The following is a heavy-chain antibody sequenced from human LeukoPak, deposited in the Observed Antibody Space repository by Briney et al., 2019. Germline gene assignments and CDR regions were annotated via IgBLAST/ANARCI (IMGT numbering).Heavy chain of an antibody. CDR3: ARGVGGYCSSTSCYWDWFDP. Sequence: GESLKISCKASGYTFTGYYMHWVRQAPGQGLEWMGWINPNSGGTNYAQKFQGRVTMTRDTSISTAYMELSRLRSDDTAVHYCARGVGGYCSSTSCYWDWFDPWGQGTLVTVSS. CDR2: INPNSGGT. D-gene: IGHD2-2*01. CDR1: GYTFTGYY. V-gene: IGHV1-2*02. J-gene: IGHJ5*02.